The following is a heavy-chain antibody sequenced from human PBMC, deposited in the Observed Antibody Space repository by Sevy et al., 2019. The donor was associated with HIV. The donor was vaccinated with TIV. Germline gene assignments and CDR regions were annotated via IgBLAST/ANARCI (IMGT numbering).Heavy chain of an antibody. V-gene: IGHV3-49*03. J-gene: IGHJ4*02. D-gene: IGHD3-16*01. CDR2: IRSKAYGGTT. CDR3: TFRIHDYICGSHHFGY. CDR1: GFTFGDYA. Sequence: GGSLRLSCTASGFTFGDYAMSWFRQAPGKGLEWVGCIRSKAYGGTTEYAAAVKGRFSISRDDSKSFAYLQMNSLQTEDTAVYYCTFRIHDYICGSHHFGYWGQGTLVTVSS.